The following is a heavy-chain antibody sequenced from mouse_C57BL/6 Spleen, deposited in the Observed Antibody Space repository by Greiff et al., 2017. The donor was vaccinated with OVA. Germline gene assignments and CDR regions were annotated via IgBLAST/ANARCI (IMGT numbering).Heavy chain of an antibody. CDR2: IHPYSGST. Sequence: QVQLKQPGAELVKPGASVKLSCKASGYTFTSYWMHWVKQRPGQGLEWIGMIHPYSGSTNYNEKFKSKATLTVDKSSSTAYMQLSSLTSEDSAVYYCAREDYGYAMDYWGQGTSVTVSS. D-gene: IGHD1-1*01. V-gene: IGHV1-64*01. CDR3: AREDYGYAMDY. CDR1: GYTFTSYW. J-gene: IGHJ4*01.